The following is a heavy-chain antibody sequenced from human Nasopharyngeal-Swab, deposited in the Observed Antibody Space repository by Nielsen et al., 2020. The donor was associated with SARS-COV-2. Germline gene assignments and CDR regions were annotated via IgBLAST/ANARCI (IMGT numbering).Heavy chain of an antibody. CDR2: ISWNSGSI. D-gene: IGHD6-19*01. J-gene: IGHJ4*02. Sequence: GGSLRLSCAASGFTVSSNYMSWVRQAPGKGLEWVSGISWNSGSIGYTDSVKGRFTISRDNAKNSLYLQMNSLRAEDTALYYCAKDIGYSSGFPDYWGQGTLVTVSS. CDR3: AKDIGYSSGFPDY. V-gene: IGHV3-9*01. CDR1: GFTVSSNY.